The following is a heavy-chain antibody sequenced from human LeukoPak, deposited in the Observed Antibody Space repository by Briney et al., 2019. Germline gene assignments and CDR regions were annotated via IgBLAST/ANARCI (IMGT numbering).Heavy chain of an antibody. Sequence: GASVKVSCKASGYTFTGYYMHWVRQAPGQGLEWMGWINPNSGGTNYAQKFQGRVTMTRDTSISTAYMELSRLRSDDTAVYYCARDSGITMVRGVIGFDPWGQGTLVTVSS. CDR1: GYTFTGYY. V-gene: IGHV1-2*02. D-gene: IGHD3-10*01. J-gene: IGHJ5*02. CDR2: INPNSGGT. CDR3: ARDSGITMVRGVIGFDP.